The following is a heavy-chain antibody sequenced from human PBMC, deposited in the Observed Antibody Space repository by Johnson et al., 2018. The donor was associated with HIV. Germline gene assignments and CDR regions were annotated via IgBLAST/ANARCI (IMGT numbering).Heavy chain of an antibody. CDR1: GFTFSSYG. V-gene: IGHV3-20*04. CDR2: INWNGGST. D-gene: IGHD6-13*01. CDR3: ARDDTGYSSSFDAFDV. J-gene: IGHJ3*01. Sequence: VQLVESGGGVVQPGRSLRLSCAASGFTFSSYGMHWVRQAPGKGLEWVSGINWNGGSTGYADSVKGRFTISRDNAKNSLYLQMNSLRAEDTAVYYCARDDTGYSSSFDAFDVWGQGTMVTVSS.